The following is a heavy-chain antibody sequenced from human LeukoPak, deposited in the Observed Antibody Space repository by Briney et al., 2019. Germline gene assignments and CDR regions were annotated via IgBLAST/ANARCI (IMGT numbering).Heavy chain of an antibody. Sequence: TSETLSLTCAVYGGSFSGYYWSWIRQPPGKRLEWIGEINHSGSTNYNPSLKSRVTISVDTSKNQFSLKLSSVTAAGTAVYYCAREQTYYDFWSGYASRGYYFDYWGQGTLVTVSS. CDR2: INHSGST. CDR1: GGSFSGYY. J-gene: IGHJ4*02. V-gene: IGHV4-34*01. CDR3: AREQTYYDFWSGYASRGYYFDY. D-gene: IGHD3-3*01.